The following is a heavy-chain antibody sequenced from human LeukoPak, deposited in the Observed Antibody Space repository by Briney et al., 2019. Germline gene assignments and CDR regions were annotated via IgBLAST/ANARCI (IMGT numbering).Heavy chain of an antibody. CDR1: GYTFTSYG. CDR2: INAGNGNT. J-gene: IGHJ4*02. CDR3: ARGLNYYGSGRPFDY. V-gene: IGHV1-3*01. D-gene: IGHD3-10*01. Sequence: ASVKVSCKASGYTFTSYGISWVRQAPGQGLEWMGWINAGNGNTKYSQKFQGRVTITRDTSASTAYMELSSLRSEDTAVYYCARGLNYYGSGRPFDYWGQGTLVTVSS.